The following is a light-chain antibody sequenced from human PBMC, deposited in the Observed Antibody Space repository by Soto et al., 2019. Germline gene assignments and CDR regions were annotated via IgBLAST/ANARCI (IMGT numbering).Light chain of an antibody. J-gene: IGKJ4*01. V-gene: IGKV4-1*01. CDR2: WAS. CDR1: QSILYSSNNKNY. CDR3: LQYYSNPQLS. Sequence: DIVMTQSPDSLAVSLGERATINCKSSQSILYSSNNKNYLAWYRQKPGQPPKLLIYWASTRESGVPDRFSGSGSGTDFTLAISSLQAEDVAVYYCLQYYSNPQLSFGGGTKVDIX.